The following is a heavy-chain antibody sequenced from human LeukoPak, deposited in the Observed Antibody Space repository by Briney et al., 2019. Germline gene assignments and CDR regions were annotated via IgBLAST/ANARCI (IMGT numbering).Heavy chain of an antibody. D-gene: IGHD3-3*02. CDR3: AIATIADISTYYIDY. J-gene: IGHJ4*02. Sequence: ASVKVSCKASGYTFSDYYMHWVRQAPGQGLEWMGWINPNSGGTNYAQKFQGRVTMTRDMSISTAYMEVSRLTSDDTAVYYCAIATIADISTYYIDYWGLGTLVTVSS. CDR2: INPNSGGT. CDR1: GYTFSDYY. V-gene: IGHV1-2*02.